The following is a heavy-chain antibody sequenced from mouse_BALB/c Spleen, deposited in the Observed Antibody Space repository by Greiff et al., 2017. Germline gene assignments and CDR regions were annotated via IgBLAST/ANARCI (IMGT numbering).Heavy chain of an antibody. CDR2: ILPGSGST. J-gene: IGHJ4*01. D-gene: IGHD2-1*01. CDR3: ARFFFGKKSAMDY. CDR1: GYTFSSYW. Sequence: VQLQESGAELMKPGASVKISCKATGYTFSSYWIEWVKQRPGHGLEWIGEILPGSGSTNYNEKFKGKATFTADTSSNTAYMQLSSLTSEDSAVYYCARFFFGKKSAMDYWGQGTSVTVSS. V-gene: IGHV1-9*01.